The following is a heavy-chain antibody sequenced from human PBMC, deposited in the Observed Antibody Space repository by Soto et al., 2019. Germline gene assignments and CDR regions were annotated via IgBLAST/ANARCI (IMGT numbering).Heavy chain of an antibody. Sequence: GGSLRRSCAASGFTFSRYIMNWVRQAPGKGLEWVSSISISSSYIYYADSVKGRFTISRDNAKNSLYLQMNSLRAEDTAVYYCARGSGNSRSKHDGMDVWGQGPTVTVSS. CDR3: ARGSGNSRSKHDGMDV. J-gene: IGHJ6*02. CDR1: GFTFSRYI. V-gene: IGHV3-21*01. CDR2: ISISSSYI. D-gene: IGHD3-10*01.